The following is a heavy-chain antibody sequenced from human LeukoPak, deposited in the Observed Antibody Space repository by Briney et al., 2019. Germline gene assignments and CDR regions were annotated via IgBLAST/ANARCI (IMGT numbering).Heavy chain of an antibody. CDR1: GFTFSNYA. V-gene: IGHV3-23*01. J-gene: IGHJ6*02. Sequence: GGSLRLSCAASGFTFSNYAMSWVRQAPGKGLEWVSAIGGSGGSSYYADSVKGRFTISRDNSKNTLYLQMNSLRAEDTAVYYCAKDLSPLYYYYGMDVWGQGTTVTVSS. D-gene: IGHD2/OR15-2a*01. CDR3: AKDLSPLYYYYGMDV. CDR2: IGGSGGSS.